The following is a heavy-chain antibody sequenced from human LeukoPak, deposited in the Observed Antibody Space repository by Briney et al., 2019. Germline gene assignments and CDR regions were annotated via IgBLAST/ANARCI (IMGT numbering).Heavy chain of an antibody. CDR2: ISYDGSNK. D-gene: IGHD1-26*01. CDR1: GFTFSSYA. J-gene: IGHJ3*02. Sequence: GRSLRLSCAASGFTFSSYAMHWVRQAPGKGLEWVAVISYDGSNKYYADSVKGRFTISRDNSKNTLYLQMNSLRAEGTAVYYCARSTFTIVGATRGLYGAFDIWGQGTMVTVSS. CDR3: ARSTFTIVGATRGLYGAFDI. V-gene: IGHV3-30*04.